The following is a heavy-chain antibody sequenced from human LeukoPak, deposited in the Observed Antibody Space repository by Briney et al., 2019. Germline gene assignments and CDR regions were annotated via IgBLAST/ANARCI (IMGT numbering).Heavy chain of an antibody. J-gene: IGHJ4*02. CDR1: GFTFSSYG. V-gene: IGHV3-33*01. D-gene: IGHD3-22*01. Sequence: WGSLTLSCAASGFTFSSYGMHWVRQPPGKGLEWVAVIWYDGSNKYYANSVKGRFNISRDNSKNTLYLQMNSLRAEDTAVYYCARSAYDSSGYYATGFGDYWGQGTLVTVSS. CDR3: ARSAYDSSGYYATGFGDY. CDR2: IWYDGSNK.